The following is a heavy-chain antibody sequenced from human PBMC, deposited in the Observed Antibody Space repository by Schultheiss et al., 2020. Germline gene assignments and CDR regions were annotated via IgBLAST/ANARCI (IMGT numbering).Heavy chain of an antibody. Sequence: SETLSLTCTVSGYSISSGYYWGWIRQPPGKGLEWIGYIYYSGSTNYNPSLKSRVTISVDKSKNQFSLKLSSVTAADTAVYYCGRDSRHYYYDSSGYPTSYGMDVWGQGTTVNVSS. J-gene: IGHJ6*02. CDR2: IYYSGST. D-gene: IGHD3-22*01. V-gene: IGHV4-38-2*02. CDR1: GYSISSGYY. CDR3: GRDSRHYYYDSSGYPTSYGMDV.